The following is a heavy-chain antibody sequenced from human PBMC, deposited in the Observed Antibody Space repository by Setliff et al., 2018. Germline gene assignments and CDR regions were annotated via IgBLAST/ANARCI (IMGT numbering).Heavy chain of an antibody. Sequence: ASVKVSCKASGGTFSSYAISWVRQAPGQGLEWMGRIIPIFGTANYAQKFQGRVTITADKSTSTAYMELSSLRSEDTAVYYCARDHIYRGGSWYDYFDSWGQGTLVTVSS. CDR1: GGTFSSYA. V-gene: IGHV1-69*06. CDR2: IIPIFGTA. CDR3: ARDHIYRGGSWYDYFDS. D-gene: IGHD2-15*01. J-gene: IGHJ4*02.